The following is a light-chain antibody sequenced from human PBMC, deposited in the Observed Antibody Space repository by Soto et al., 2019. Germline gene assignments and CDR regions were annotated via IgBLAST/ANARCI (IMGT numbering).Light chain of an antibody. Sequence: EIVMTQSPATLSVSPGERATLSCRASQSVSSSNLAWYQQKPGQAPRLLISGASSRATGIPDRFSGSGSGADFTLTISRLEPEDFAAYYCQQYGSLPFTFGPGTKVDIK. CDR3: QQYGSLPFT. CDR1: QSVSSSN. CDR2: GAS. V-gene: IGKV3-20*01. J-gene: IGKJ3*01.